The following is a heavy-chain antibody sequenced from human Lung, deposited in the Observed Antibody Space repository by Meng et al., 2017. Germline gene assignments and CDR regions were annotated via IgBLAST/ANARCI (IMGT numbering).Heavy chain of an antibody. V-gene: IGHV4-34*01. CDR2: INHSGST. CDR3: ARGPTTMAHDFDY. CDR1: GGSFIDYY. D-gene: IGHD4-11*01. Sequence: QVQIQQWGPGLLKPSETLSRTCVVSGGSFIDYYWSWIRQPPGKGLEWIGEINHSGSTNYNPSLESRATISVDTSQNNLSLKLSSVTAADSAVYYCARGPTTMAHDFDYWGQGTLVTVSS. J-gene: IGHJ4*02.